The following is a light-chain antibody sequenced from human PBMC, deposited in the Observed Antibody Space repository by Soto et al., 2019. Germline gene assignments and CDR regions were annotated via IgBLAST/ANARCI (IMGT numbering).Light chain of an antibody. V-gene: IGLV2-14*01. CDR1: SSDVGNYNY. J-gene: IGLJ1*01. CDR3: TSPTPGSLYV. Sequence: QSALTQPASVSGSPGQSITISCTGTSSDVGNYNYVSWYQQYPGRVPKLLIYMVSNRPSGVSNRFSGSKSGNTASLTISGLQAEDEADYCCTSPTPGSLYVFGTGTKLTVL. CDR2: MVS.